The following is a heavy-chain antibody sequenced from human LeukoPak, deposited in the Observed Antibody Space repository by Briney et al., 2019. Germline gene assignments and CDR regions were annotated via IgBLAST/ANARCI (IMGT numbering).Heavy chain of an antibody. CDR2: IYYSGST. Sequence: SETLSLTCTVSGGSISSSSFYWGWIRQPPGKGLEWIGSIYYSGSTYYNPSLKSRVTISVDTSKNQFSLKLSSATAADTAVYYCARECFYDFWSGYYTEPSFDYWGQGTLVTVSS. CDR1: GGSISSSSFY. D-gene: IGHD3-3*01. J-gene: IGHJ4*02. V-gene: IGHV4-39*07. CDR3: ARECFYDFWSGYYTEPSFDY.